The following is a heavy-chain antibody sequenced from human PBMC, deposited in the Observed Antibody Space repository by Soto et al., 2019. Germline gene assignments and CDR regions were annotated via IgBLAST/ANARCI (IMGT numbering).Heavy chain of an antibody. V-gene: IGHV4-39*07. CDR1: GDSIGSSRYY. Sequence: PSETLSLTCTVSGDSIGSSRYYWGWVRQPPGKGLEWIGSIYYSGSTYYNPSLKSRVTISVDTSKNQFSLKLSSVTAADTAVYYCARGSRSPLYNWFDPWGQGTLVTVSS. CDR2: IYYSGST. J-gene: IGHJ5*02. D-gene: IGHD1-26*01. CDR3: ARGSRSPLYNWFDP.